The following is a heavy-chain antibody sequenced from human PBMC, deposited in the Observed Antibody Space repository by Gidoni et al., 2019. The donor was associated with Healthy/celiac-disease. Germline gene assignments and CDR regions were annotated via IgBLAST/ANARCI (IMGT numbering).Heavy chain of an antibody. CDR2: IKQDGSEK. CDR3: ARAGDYGDYHL. CDR1: GFTFSSYW. J-gene: IGHJ3*01. Sequence: EVQLVEYGGGLVQPGGSLRLSCAASGFTFSSYWMSWVRQAPGKGLEWVANIKQDGSEKYYVDAVKGRFTISRDNAKNSLYLQMNSLRAEDTAVYYCARAGDYGDYHLWGQGTMVTVSS. D-gene: IGHD4-17*01. V-gene: IGHV3-7*01.